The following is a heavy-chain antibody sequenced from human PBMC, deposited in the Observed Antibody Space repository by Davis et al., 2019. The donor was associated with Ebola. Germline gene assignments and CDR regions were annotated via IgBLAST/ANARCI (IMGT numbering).Heavy chain of an antibody. D-gene: IGHD2-15*01. CDR1: GGSVSSGGHY. V-gene: IGHV4-61*08. CDR3: ARYCSGGSCYYEGLDY. Sequence: MPSETLSLTCTVSGGSVSSGGHYWSWIRQPPGKGLEWIAYIYYSGSTNYNPSLNSRVTISVDTSKNQFSLNLSSVTAADTTVYYCARYCSGGSCYYEGLDYWGQGTLVTVSS. CDR2: IYYSGST. J-gene: IGHJ4*02.